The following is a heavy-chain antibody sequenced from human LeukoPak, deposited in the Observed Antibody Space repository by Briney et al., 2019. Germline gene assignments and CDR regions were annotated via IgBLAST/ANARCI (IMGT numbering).Heavy chain of an antibody. D-gene: IGHD1/OR15-1a*01. J-gene: IGHJ4*02. Sequence: GGSLRLSCAASGFTSSSYAMSWVRQAPGKGLEWVSIVTGTGSSTNYADSVRGRFTISRDNSKNTLYLQMNSLRAEDTATYYCAKGGTADLAYIDYWGQGALVTVSS. CDR2: VTGTGSST. CDR1: GFTSSSYA. CDR3: AKGGTADLAYIDY. V-gene: IGHV3-23*01.